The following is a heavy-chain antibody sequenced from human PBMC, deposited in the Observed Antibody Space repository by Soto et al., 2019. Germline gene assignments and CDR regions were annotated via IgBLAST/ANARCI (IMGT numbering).Heavy chain of an antibody. CDR2: IIPIFGTA. Sequence: SVKVSCKASGGTFSSYAISWVRQAPGQGLEWMGGIIPIFGTANYAQKFQGRVTITADKSTSTAYMELSSLRSEDTAVYYCARGVWSGLGRTYYYGMDVWGQGTTVTVSS. J-gene: IGHJ6*02. D-gene: IGHD3-3*01. CDR3: ARGVWSGLGRTYYYGMDV. CDR1: GGTFSSYA. V-gene: IGHV1-69*06.